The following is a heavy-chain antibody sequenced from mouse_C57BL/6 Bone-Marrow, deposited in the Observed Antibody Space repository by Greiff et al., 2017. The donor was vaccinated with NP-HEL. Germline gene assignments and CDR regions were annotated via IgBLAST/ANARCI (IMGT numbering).Heavy chain of an antibody. CDR2: IYPGSGST. CDR1: GYTFTSYW. CDR3: ARMVYYGSTYGGYFDV. V-gene: IGHV1-55*01. D-gene: IGHD1-1*01. Sequence: QVQLQQPGAELVKPGASVKMSCKASGYTFTSYWITWVKQRPGQGLEWIGDIYPGSGSTNYNEKFKSKATLTVDTSSSTAYMQLSSLTSEDSAVSYCARMVYYGSTYGGYFDVWGTATTVTFSS. J-gene: IGHJ1*03.